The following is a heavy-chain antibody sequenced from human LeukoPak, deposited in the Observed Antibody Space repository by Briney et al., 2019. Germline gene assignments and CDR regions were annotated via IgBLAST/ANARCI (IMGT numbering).Heavy chain of an antibody. CDR3: ARARPSEYYDSSGYYY. V-gene: IGHV1-69*05. Sequence: SVKVSCKASGGTLSSYAISWVRQAPGQGLEWMGGIIPIFGTANYAQKFQGRVTITTDESTSTAYMELSSLRSEDTAVYYCARARPSEYYDSSGYYYWGQGTLVTVSS. D-gene: IGHD3-22*01. J-gene: IGHJ4*02. CDR1: GGTLSSYA. CDR2: IIPIFGTA.